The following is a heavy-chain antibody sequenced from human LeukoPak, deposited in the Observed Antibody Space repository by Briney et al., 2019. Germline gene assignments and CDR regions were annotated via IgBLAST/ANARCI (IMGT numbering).Heavy chain of an antibody. D-gene: IGHD3-16*01. J-gene: IGHJ5*02. Sequence: PGGSLRLSCAASGFTAITNYMSWVRQAPGKGLEWVSVIYSGGSTHYTDSVKGRFTISRDNSKNTLYLQMNSLRAEDAAVYYCTRGGGGLANLWGQGTLVTVSS. CDR2: IYSGGST. CDR1: GFTAITNY. CDR3: TRGGGGLANL. V-gene: IGHV3-53*01.